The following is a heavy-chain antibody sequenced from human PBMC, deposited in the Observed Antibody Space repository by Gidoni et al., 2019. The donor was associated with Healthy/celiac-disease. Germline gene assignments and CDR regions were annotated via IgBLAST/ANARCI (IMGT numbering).Heavy chain of an antibody. CDR1: GFSLHTSGVG. D-gene: IGHD6-13*01. Sequence: QITLKESGPTLVKPTQTLALTFTFSGFSLHTSGVGVGWIRQPPGNALEWLALIYWNDDKRYSPSLKSRLTITKDTSKNQVVLTMTNMDPVDTARYYCAHTGGAAAGKFYYYYYMDVWGKGTTVTVSS. V-gene: IGHV2-5*01. J-gene: IGHJ6*03. CDR3: AHTGGAAAGKFYYYYYMDV. CDR2: IYWNDDK.